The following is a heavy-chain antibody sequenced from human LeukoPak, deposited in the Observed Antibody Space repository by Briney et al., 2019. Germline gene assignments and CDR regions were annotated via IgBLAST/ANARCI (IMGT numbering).Heavy chain of an antibody. Sequence: SETLSLTCTVSGGSISSGAYYWNWIRQHPGKGLEWIGYIYYSGSTYYNPSLKSRVTISVDTSKNQFSLKLSSVTAADTAVYYCARNGYFGSGIHWFDPWGQGTLVTVSS. D-gene: IGHD3-10*01. J-gene: IGHJ5*02. CDR1: GGSISSGAYY. CDR2: IYYSGST. V-gene: IGHV4-30-4*08. CDR3: ARNGYFGSGIHWFDP.